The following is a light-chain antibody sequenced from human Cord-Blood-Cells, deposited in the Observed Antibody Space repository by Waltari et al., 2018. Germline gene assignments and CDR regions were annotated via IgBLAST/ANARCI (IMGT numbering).Light chain of an antibody. CDR1: QSVSSY. V-gene: IGKV3-11*01. CDR2: DAS. CDR3: QQRSNWPPT. Sequence: VLTQSPATLSFSPVNSATLSCRASQSVSSYLAWYQQKPGQAPRLLIYDASNRATGIPARFSGSGSGTDFTLTISSLEPEDFAVYYCQQRSNWPPTFGQGTRLEIK. J-gene: IGKJ5*01.